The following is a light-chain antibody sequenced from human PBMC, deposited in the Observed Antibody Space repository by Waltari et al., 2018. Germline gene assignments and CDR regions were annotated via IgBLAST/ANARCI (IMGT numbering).Light chain of an antibody. CDR1: WSNIGAGYD. J-gene: IGLJ2*01. V-gene: IGLV1-40*01. Sequence: QSVLTQPPPVSGAPGQRVTISCTGSWSNIGAGYDVHWYQQLPGKAPTLLVYGGNTRSPWVPDRFCGSKSGTSASLAIPGLQPEDEADYYCQSYDTSLGVVFGGGTKLTVL. CDR3: QSYDTSLGVV. CDR2: GGN.